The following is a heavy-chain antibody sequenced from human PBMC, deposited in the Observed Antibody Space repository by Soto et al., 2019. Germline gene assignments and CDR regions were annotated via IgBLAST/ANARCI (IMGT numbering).Heavy chain of an antibody. CDR1: GGTFSSYT. D-gene: IGHD2-2*01. V-gene: IGHV1-69*08. J-gene: IGHJ6*02. CDR3: ARDPGSYCSSTSGRDPNYYYGMDV. Sequence: QVPLVQSGAEVKKPGSSVKVSCKASGGTFSSYTISWVRQAPGQGLEWMGRIIHILGIANYAQKFQGRVTITADKSTSTAYMGLSSLRSEDTAVYYCARDPGSYCSSTSGRDPNYYYGMDVWGQGTTVTVSS. CDR2: IIHILGIA.